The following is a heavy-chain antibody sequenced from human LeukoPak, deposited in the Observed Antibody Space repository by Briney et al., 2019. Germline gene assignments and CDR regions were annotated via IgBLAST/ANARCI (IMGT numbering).Heavy chain of an antibody. J-gene: IGHJ1*01. V-gene: IGHV3-21*01. D-gene: IGHD2-21*02. CDR2: ISTSSTYI. Sequence: TGGSLRLSCAAYGFTFSNYSMNWVRQAPGKGLEWVSSISTSSTYIYYADSVKGRFTISRDNAKNSLYLQMNSLRAEDTAVYYCARVNCGGDCSPQYFQHWGQGTLVTVSS. CDR1: GFTFSNYS. CDR3: ARVNCGGDCSPQYFQH.